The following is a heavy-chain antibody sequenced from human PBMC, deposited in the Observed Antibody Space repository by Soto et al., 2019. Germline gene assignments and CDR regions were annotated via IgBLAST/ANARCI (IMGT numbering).Heavy chain of an antibody. J-gene: IGHJ4*02. CDR2: INHSAST. CDR3: ARDKITGLFDY. Sequence: PSETLSLTCAVYGGSFSGYYWTWIRQPPGTGLEWIGEINHSASTNYNPSLKSRVTISVDTSKNQFSLKLTSVTAADTAVYYCARDKITGLFDYWGQGTLVTVSS. CDR1: GGSFSGYY. D-gene: IGHD2-8*02. V-gene: IGHV4-34*01.